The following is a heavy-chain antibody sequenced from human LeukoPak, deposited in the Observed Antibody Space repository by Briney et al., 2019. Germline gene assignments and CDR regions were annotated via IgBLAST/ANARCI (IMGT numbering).Heavy chain of an antibody. CDR3: ATDGGDYGDRGTFDY. CDR2: IKSKTDGGTT. V-gene: IGHV3-15*01. D-gene: IGHD4-17*01. J-gene: IGHJ4*02. CDR1: GFPFSNAW. Sequence: PGGSLRLSCAASGFPFSNAWMSWVRRAPGKGVEWVGRIKSKTDGGTTDYAAPVKGRFTISRDDSKNTMYLQMNSLKTEDTAVYYCATDGGDYGDRGTFDYWGQGTLVTVS.